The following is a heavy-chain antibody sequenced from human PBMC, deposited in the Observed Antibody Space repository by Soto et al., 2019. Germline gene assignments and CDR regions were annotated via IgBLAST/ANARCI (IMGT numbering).Heavy chain of an antibody. V-gene: IGHV1-58*01. CDR1: GFTFTTSS. D-gene: IGHD5-18*01. CDR2: IVVGSGNT. CDR3: EASGTTAMVSL. Sequence: SVKVSCKASGFTFTTSSVQWVRQARGQRLEWIGWIVVGSGNTNNAQKFQERVTITRDMSTSTAYMELSSLRSEGTAVYYCEASGTTAMVSLWGQGTLVTVSS. J-gene: IGHJ4*02.